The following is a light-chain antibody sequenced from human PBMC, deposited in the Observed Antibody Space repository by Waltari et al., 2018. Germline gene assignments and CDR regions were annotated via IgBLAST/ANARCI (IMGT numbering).Light chain of an antibody. V-gene: IGKV3-20*01. Sequence: EIVLTQSPGTLSLSPGDRATLSCRASQSVGKYLVWYQQKPGQAPRLLIYDASIRSPGIPDRFSGSGSGTDFSLTISRLEPEDFAVYYCQHYVNLPVTFGQGTKVEIK. CDR3: QHYVNLPVT. CDR2: DAS. CDR1: QSVGKY. J-gene: IGKJ1*01.